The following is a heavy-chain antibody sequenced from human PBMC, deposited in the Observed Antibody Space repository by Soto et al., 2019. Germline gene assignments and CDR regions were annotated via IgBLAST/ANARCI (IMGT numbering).Heavy chain of an antibody. CDR3: SISNSYGGGDF. CDR1: GGTLNSYT. V-gene: IGHV1-69*01. D-gene: IGHD1-1*01. CDR2: IIPVFGTT. Sequence: QVQLVQSGAEVKKPGSSVRVSCKASGGTLNSYTISWVRQAPGQGLEWMGGIIPVFGTTDYAQKFQGRVTITADQSTGTAYLDLFSLSSEDTAIYYCSISNSYGGGDFWGQGTLVTVSS. J-gene: IGHJ4*02.